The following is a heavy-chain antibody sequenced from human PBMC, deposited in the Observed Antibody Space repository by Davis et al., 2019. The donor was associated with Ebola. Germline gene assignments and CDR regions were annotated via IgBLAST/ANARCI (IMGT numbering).Heavy chain of an antibody. J-gene: IGHJ6*03. D-gene: IGHD7-27*01. Sequence: SAPTLVYPAPTLSLICTYSGFLLPTPGLSVTWIRQLPGNVLGKHAHLDWHDDNNNSTSLKTRLTISKDTSKKQVVRTMTKMDPVDTATYYCARLRVHWESIGFYYCYMDVWGKGATVTVSS. CDR1: GFLLPTPGLS. CDR3: ARLRVHWESIGFYYCYMDV. V-gene: IGHV2-70*01. CDR2: LDWHDDN.